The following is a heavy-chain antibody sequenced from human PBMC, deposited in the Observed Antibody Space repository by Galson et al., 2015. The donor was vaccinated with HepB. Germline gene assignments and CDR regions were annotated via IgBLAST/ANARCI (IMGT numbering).Heavy chain of an antibody. D-gene: IGHD3-10*01. CDR2: ISWNSDFT. J-gene: IGHJ6*02. V-gene: IGHV3-9*01. CDR3: AQDLTYYYGSGSYFGGMDV. CDR1: GFTFEDYA. Sequence: SLRLSCAASGFTFEDYAMHWVRQVPGKGLEWVSGISWNSDFTGYADSVRGRFTISRDNAKYFLYLQMNSLRPEDTALYYCAQDLTYYYGSGSYFGGMDVWGQGTTVTVSS.